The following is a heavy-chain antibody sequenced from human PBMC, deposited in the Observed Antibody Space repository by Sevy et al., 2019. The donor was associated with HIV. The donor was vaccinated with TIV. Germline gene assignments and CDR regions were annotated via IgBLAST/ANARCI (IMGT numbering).Heavy chain of an antibody. V-gene: IGHV1-3*01. CDR3: ARVRLNTIFGVVIRPYDY. Sequence: SVKVSCKASGYTFTSYAMHWVRQAPGQRLEWMGWINAGNGNTKYSQKFQGRVTITRDTSASTAYMELSSLRSEDTAVYYCARVRLNTIFGVVIRPYDYWGQGTLVTVSS. CDR2: INAGNGNT. J-gene: IGHJ4*02. CDR1: GYTFTSYA. D-gene: IGHD3-3*01.